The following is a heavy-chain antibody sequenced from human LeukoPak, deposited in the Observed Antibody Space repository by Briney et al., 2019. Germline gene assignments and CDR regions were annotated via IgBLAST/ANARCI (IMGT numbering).Heavy chain of an antibody. Sequence: PSESLPLTCAVYGVSFSGYYWSWIRQPPGKGLEWIGEINHSGSTNYNPSLKSRVTISVDTSKNQFYLKLSSATAADTAVYYCARALIVVVPAAIPAYYYYGMDVWGQGTTVTVSS. CDR3: ARALIVVVPAAIPAYYYYGMDV. CDR2: INHSGST. D-gene: IGHD2-2*01. CDR1: GVSFSGYY. J-gene: IGHJ6*02. V-gene: IGHV4-34*01.